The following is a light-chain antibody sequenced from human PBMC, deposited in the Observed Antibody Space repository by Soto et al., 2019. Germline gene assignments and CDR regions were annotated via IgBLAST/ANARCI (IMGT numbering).Light chain of an antibody. Sequence: QSVLTQPASVSGSPGQSITISCTGTSSDVGAYKFVSWFQQHPGKAPKLIIYEVGNRPSGVSNRFSGYKSGNTASLTISGLQAEDESDYYCSSYSSSSALVFGTGT. V-gene: IGLV2-14*01. CDR1: SSDVGAYKF. CDR2: EVG. CDR3: SSYSSSSALV. J-gene: IGLJ1*01.